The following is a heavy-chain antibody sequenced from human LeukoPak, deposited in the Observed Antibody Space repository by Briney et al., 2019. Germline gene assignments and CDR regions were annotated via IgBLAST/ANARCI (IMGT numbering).Heavy chain of an antibody. Sequence: PGGSLRLSCAASGFTFSSYGMHWVRQAPGKGLEWVAVIWYDGSNKYYADSVKGRFTISRDNSKNTLYLQMNSLRAEDTAVYYCAKVGMATISYYFDYWGQGTLVTVSS. CDR3: AKVGMATISYYFDY. D-gene: IGHD5-24*01. V-gene: IGHV3-30*02. CDR1: GFTFSSYG. J-gene: IGHJ4*02. CDR2: IWYDGSNK.